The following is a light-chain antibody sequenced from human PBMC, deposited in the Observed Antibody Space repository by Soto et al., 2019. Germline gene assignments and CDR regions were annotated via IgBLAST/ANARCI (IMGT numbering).Light chain of an antibody. CDR2: EGS. V-gene: IGLV2-23*01. CDR3: CSYAGSGTLV. CDR1: SSDVGSYNL. J-gene: IGLJ2*01. Sequence: QPVLTQPASVSGSPGQSITISCTGTSSDVGSYNLVSWYQQHPGKAPKLMIYEGSKWPSGISNRFSGSKSGNTASLTISGLQAEDEADYYCCSYAGSGTLVFGGGTKLTVL.